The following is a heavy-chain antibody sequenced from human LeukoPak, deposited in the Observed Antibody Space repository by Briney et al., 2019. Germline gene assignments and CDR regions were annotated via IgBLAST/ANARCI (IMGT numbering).Heavy chain of an antibody. J-gene: IGHJ1*01. CDR1: GFTFSGFW. CDR3: AKSLYSSSWYHPNAEYFQH. D-gene: IGHD6-13*01. CDR2: ISFDGSDA. V-gene: IGHV3-74*01. Sequence: RPGGSLRLSCAASGFTFSGFWMHWVRQAPGKGLVWVSCISFDGSDATYADSVKGRFTISRDNSKNTLYLQMNSLRAEDTAVYYCAKSLYSSSWYHPNAEYFQHWGQGTLVTVSS.